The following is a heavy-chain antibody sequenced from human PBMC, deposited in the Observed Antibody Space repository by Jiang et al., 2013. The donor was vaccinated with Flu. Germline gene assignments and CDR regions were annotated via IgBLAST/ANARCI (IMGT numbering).Heavy chain of an antibody. CDR1: GGSISSYY. Sequence: PGLVKPSETLSLTCTVSGGSISSYYWSWIRQPPGKGLEWIGYIYYSGSTNYNPSLKSRVTISVDTSKNQFSLKLSSVTAADTAVYYCARARYSGYDFEDFDYWGQGTLVTVSS. J-gene: IGHJ4*02. V-gene: IGHV4-59*01. CDR3: ARARYSGYDFEDFDY. D-gene: IGHD5-12*01. CDR2: IYYSGST.